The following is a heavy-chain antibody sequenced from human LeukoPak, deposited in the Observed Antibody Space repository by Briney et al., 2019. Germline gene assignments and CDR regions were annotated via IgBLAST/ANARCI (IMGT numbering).Heavy chain of an antibody. V-gene: IGHV4-59*01. J-gene: IGHJ3*02. Sequence: SETLSLTCTVSGGSISSYYWSWIRQPPGKGLEWIGYIYYSGSTNYNPSLKSRVTISVDTSKNQFSLKLSSVTAADTAVYYCARDAEGSGYYYDSAFDIWGQGTMVTVSS. CDR2: IYYSGST. D-gene: IGHD3-22*01. CDR1: GGSISSYY. CDR3: ARDAEGSGYYYDSAFDI.